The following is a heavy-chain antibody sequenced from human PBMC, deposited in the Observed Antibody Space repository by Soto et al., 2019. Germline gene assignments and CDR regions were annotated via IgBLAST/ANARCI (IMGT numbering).Heavy chain of an antibody. CDR3: AGVDTDMVDYYYYGLDV. D-gene: IGHD5-18*01. V-gene: IGHV3-21*01. J-gene: IGHJ6*02. CDR2: ISPRGNYM. CDR1: GFTFSTYS. Sequence: GGSLILSCAASGFTFSTYSMSWVRQAPGKGLEWVSSISPRGNYMYYADSMKGRFTISRDNAKNSLYLQLNSLRAEDTAVYYCAGVDTDMVDYYYYGLDVWGQGTTVTVSS.